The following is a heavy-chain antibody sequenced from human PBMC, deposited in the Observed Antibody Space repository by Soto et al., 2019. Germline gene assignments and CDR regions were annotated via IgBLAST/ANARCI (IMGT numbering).Heavy chain of an antibody. CDR1: GGTFSSYA. V-gene: IGHV1-69*13. CDR3: ARAGFNYYDSSGYYENPDY. J-gene: IGHJ4*02. CDR2: IIPIFGTA. Sequence: VKVSCKASGGTFSSYAISWVRQAPGQGLEWMGGIIPIFGTANYAQKFQGRVTITADESTSTAYMELSSLRSEDTAVYYCARAGFNYYDSSGYYENPDYWGQGTLVTVSS. D-gene: IGHD3-22*01.